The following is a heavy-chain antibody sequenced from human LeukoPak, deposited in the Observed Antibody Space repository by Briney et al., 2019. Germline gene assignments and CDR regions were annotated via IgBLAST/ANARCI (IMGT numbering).Heavy chain of an antibody. D-gene: IGHD2-2*01. CDR3: AKDPYCSSTSCYFVGY. CDR2: ISGSGGST. V-gene: IGHV3-23*01. Sequence: GGSLRLSCAASGFTFSSYAMSWVRQAPGKGLEWVSAISGSGGSTYYADSVKGRFTIPRDNSKNTLYLQMNSLRAEDTAVYYCAKDPYCSSTSCYFVGYWGQGTLVTVSS. J-gene: IGHJ4*02. CDR1: GFTFSSYA.